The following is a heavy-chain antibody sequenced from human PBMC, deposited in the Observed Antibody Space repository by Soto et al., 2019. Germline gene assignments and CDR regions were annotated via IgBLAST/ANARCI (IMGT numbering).Heavy chain of an antibody. J-gene: IGHJ6*02. CDR1: GYTFSTHG. CDR2: ISGLNGKT. V-gene: IGHV1-18*04. D-gene: IGHD2-21*01. Sequence: VASVKVSCKASGYTFSTHGVSWVRQAPGRGLEWMGWISGLNGKTNYAQRFQGRVTMTTDTSTSTAYMELRSLKSDDTAVYYCARDVFCGGSPACPDMDVWGQGTTFTSP. CDR3: ARDVFCGGSPACPDMDV.